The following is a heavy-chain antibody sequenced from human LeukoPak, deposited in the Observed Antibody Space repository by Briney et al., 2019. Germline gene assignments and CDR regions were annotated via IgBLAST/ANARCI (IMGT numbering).Heavy chain of an antibody. CDR2: ISYDESDK. Sequence: GTSLRLSCAASGFFLTDYGMHWVRQAPGKGLGWLSMISYDESDKFYADSVRGRFTISRDTSRNTLYLQMYSLRVEDTAVYFFAKDGSNTWSFDSWGQGTLVTVSS. CDR3: AKDGSNTWSFDS. CDR1: GFFLTDYG. V-gene: IGHV3-30*18. J-gene: IGHJ4*02. D-gene: IGHD6-13*01.